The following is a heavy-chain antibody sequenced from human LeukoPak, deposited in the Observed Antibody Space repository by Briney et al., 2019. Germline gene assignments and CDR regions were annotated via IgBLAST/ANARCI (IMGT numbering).Heavy chain of an antibody. CDR1: GFTFSSYS. Sequence: GGSLRLSCAASGFTFSSYSMNWVRQAPGKGLEWVSYISSSSNTIYYADSVKGRFTISRDNAKNSLYLQMNSLRAEDTAVYYCARVAAAAGYWGQGTLVTVSS. V-gene: IGHV3-48*01. CDR2: ISSSSNTI. J-gene: IGHJ4*02. D-gene: IGHD6-13*01. CDR3: ARVAAAAGY.